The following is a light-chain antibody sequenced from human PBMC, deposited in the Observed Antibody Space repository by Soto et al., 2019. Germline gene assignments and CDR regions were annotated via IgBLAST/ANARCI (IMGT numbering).Light chain of an antibody. CDR3: SSFTSYSTLV. CDR1: SRDVGGYSY. V-gene: IGLV2-14*03. Sequence: ALTQPASVSGSPGQSITISCTGTSRDVGGYSYVSWYQQHPGKAPKLMIYDVNNRPSGVSDRFSGSKSGNTASLTISGLQAEDESDYYCSSFTSYSTLVFGGGTQLTVL. J-gene: IGLJ2*01. CDR2: DVN.